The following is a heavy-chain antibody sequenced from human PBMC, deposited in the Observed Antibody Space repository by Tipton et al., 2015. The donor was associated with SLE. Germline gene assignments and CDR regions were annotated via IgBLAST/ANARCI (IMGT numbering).Heavy chain of an antibody. CDR1: GFTVSSNY. CDR3: ARDPSVGYPGSRY. V-gene: IGHV3-53*05. Sequence: GSLRLSCAASGFTVSSNYMSWVRQAPGKGLEWVSVIYSGGSTYYADSVKGRFTISRDNSKNTLYLQMNSLRAEDAAVYYCARDPSVGYPGSRYWGQGTLVTVSS. J-gene: IGHJ4*02. D-gene: IGHD5-18*01. CDR2: IYSGGST.